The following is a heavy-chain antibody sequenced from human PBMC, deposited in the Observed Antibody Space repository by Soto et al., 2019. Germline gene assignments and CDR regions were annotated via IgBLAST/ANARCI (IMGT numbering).Heavy chain of an antibody. CDR3: TKDLGGGYCSGVSCFS. CDR2: ISGGSEHT. Sequence: EVPLLESGGGLVQPGGSLRLSCAASGFTFSSFAMSWVRQAPGKGLEWVSGISGGSEHTFYADSVKGRFTISRDNSKNTLFLQMNGLGAEDTAVYYCTKDLGGGYCSGVSCFSWGQGTLVTVSS. CDR1: GFTFSSFA. V-gene: IGHV3-23*01. J-gene: IGHJ5*02. D-gene: IGHD2-15*01.